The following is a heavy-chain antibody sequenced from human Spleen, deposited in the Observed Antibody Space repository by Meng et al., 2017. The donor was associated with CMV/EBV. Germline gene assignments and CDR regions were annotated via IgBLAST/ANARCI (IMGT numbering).Heavy chain of an antibody. Sequence: GGSLRLSCAASGFTISSNYLTWVRQAPGKGLEWVSVIYSGDTTNYADSVKGRFTISRDHSKNTLYLQMNNLRADDTAVYYCARVPYQLLPTYYDYGLDVWGQGTTVTVSS. CDR2: IYSGDTT. CDR1: GFTISSNY. CDR3: ARVPYQLLPTYYDYGLDV. J-gene: IGHJ6*02. D-gene: IGHD2-2*01. V-gene: IGHV3-53*01.